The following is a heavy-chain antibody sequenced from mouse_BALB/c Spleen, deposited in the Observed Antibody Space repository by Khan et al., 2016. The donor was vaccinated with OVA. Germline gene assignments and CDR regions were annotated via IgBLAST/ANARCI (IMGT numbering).Heavy chain of an antibody. CDR1: GYTFTDYS. CDR3: ARNVRYYYGSSPCAY. V-gene: IGHV9-2-1*01. CDR2: INTETGEP. D-gene: IGHD1-1*01. Sequence: QIQLVQSGPELKKPGETVKISCKASGYTFTDYSMHWVKQAPGKGLKWMGWINTETGEPTYADDFKGRFAFSLETSASTAYLQINNLKHEETATYCGARNVRYYYGSSPCAYWGQGTLVTVSA. J-gene: IGHJ3*01.